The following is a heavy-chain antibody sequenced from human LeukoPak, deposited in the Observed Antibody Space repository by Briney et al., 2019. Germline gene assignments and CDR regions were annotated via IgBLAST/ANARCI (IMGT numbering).Heavy chain of an antibody. CDR1: LFTFNSDA. CDR3: AKDFYGFWSGFDY. Sequence: GGSLRLSCTASLFTFNSDAMNWVRQAPGKGLEWVATISGSGGSTYYTDSVKGLFTISRDNFKNMVFLQMNSLKAEDTATYYCAKDFYGFWSGFDYWGQGTLVTVSS. V-gene: IGHV3-23*01. D-gene: IGHD3-3*01. J-gene: IGHJ4*02. CDR2: ISGSGGST.